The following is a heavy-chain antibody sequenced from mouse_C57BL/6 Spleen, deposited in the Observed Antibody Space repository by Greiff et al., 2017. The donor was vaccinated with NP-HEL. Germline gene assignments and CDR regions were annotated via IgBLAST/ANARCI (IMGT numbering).Heavy chain of an antibody. V-gene: IGHV2-9-1*01. J-gene: IGHJ4*01. Sequence: VHLVESGPGLVAPSQSLSITCTVSGFSLTSYAISWVRQPPGKGLEWLGVIWTGGGTNYNSALKARLSIIKDNAKSQGFLKMNRLQTDDTARYYCATYDYEWAMDYWGQGTSVTVSS. CDR2: IWTGGGT. CDR3: ATYDYEWAMDY. CDR1: GFSLTSYA. D-gene: IGHD2-4*01.